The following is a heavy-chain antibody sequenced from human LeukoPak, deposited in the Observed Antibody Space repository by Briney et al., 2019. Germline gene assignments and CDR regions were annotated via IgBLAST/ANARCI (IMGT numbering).Heavy chain of an antibody. CDR1: GFTFSSYA. V-gene: IGHV3-23*01. CDR3: ARTGKTLLNYDFDY. J-gene: IGHJ4*02. CDR2: ISGSGGST. D-gene: IGHD1-7*01. Sequence: GGSLRLSCAASGFTFSSYAMSWVRQAPGKGLEWVSAISGSGGSTYYADSVKGRFTISGDNSKNTLYLQMNSLRAADTAVYYCARTGKTLLNYDFDYWGQGTLVTVSS.